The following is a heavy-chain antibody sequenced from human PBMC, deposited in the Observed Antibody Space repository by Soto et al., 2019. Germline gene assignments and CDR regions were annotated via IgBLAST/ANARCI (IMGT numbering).Heavy chain of an antibody. D-gene: IGHD2-15*01. CDR2: ISAYNGNT. CDR3: ARAHGGWFDP. J-gene: IGHJ5*02. CDR1: GYNFTGYA. Sequence: QVQLVQSGAEVKKPRASVKVSFKTSGYNFTGYAISWVRQAPGQGLEWMGWISAYNGNTNYAQKLQGRVTMTTDTSTSTAYMELRSLRSDDTAVYYCARAHGGWFDPWGQGTLVTVSS. V-gene: IGHV1-18*01.